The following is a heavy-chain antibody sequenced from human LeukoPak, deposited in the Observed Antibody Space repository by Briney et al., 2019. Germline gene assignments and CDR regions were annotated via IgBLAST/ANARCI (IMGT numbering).Heavy chain of an antibody. J-gene: IGHJ4*02. Sequence: GGSLQLSCAASGFPFSSYAMSWVRPAPGKGLEWVSAISGSGGSTYYADSVKGRFTISRDNSKNTLYLQMDSLRAEDTAVYYCAKDTRWLQFDFDYWGQGTLVTVSS. CDR1: GFPFSSYA. CDR2: ISGSGGST. V-gene: IGHV3-23*01. D-gene: IGHD5-24*01. CDR3: AKDTRWLQFDFDY.